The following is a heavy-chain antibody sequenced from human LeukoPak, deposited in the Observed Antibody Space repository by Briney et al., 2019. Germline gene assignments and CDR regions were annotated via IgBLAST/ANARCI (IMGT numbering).Heavy chain of an antibody. CDR3: ARGTFWSGYYHDY. CDR1: GGSIDTRSYS. D-gene: IGHD3-3*01. Sequence: SETLSLTCSVSGGSIDTRSYSWGWVRQPPGRGLECIGSVHNSGRTYYNPSLKSRVIISMDTSKNQFSLKLSSVTAADTAVYFCARGTFWSGYYHDYWGQGTLVTVSS. V-gene: IGHV4-39*07. CDR2: VHNSGRT. J-gene: IGHJ4*02.